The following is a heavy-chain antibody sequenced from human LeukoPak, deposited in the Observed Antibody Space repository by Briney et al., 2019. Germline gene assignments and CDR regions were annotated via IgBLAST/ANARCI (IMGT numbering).Heavy chain of an antibody. V-gene: IGHV3-30*03. Sequence: GGSLRLSCAASGFTFSSYGMHWVRQAPGKGLEWVAVISYDGSNKYYADSVKGRFTISRDNSKNTLYLQMNSLRAENTAVYYCARDRPSFNGGHDSWGQGTLVTVSS. CDR2: ISYDGSNK. D-gene: IGHD4-23*01. CDR3: ARDRPSFNGGHDS. CDR1: GFTFSSYG. J-gene: IGHJ5*01.